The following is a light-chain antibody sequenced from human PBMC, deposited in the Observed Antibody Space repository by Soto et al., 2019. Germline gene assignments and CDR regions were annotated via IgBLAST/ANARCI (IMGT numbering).Light chain of an antibody. CDR3: SSYTSSSTPLV. CDR1: SSDVGGYNY. CDR2: DVS. Sequence: QSALTQPASVSGSPGQSITISCTGTSSDVGGYNYVSWYQQHPGKAPKLMLSDVSNRPSGVSNRFSGSKSGNTASLTISGLQAEDEADYYCSSYTSSSTPLVFGGGTKLTVL. V-gene: IGLV2-14*01. J-gene: IGLJ2*01.